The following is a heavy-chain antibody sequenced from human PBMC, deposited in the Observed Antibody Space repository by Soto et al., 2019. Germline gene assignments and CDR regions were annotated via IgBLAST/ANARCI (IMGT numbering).Heavy chain of an antibody. CDR3: AKERGYYYYGMGV. CDR1: GFTFSSYT. CDR2: ISGTGGDNT. V-gene: IGHV3-23*01. Sequence: EVRLLESGGGLVQPGGSLRLSCAASGFTFSSYTMNWVRQAPGKGLEWVSLISGTGGDNTYYADAVKGRFTNSRDNSKNTLYLQMDSPRAEDTTVYYCAKERGYYYYGMGVWGQGTTVTVSS. J-gene: IGHJ6*02.